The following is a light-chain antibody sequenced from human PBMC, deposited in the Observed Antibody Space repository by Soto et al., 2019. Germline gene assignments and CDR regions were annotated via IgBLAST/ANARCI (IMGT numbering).Light chain of an antibody. J-gene: IGKJ4*01. CDR2: KAS. Sequence: DIQMTQSPSTLSASVGDRVTLTCRASQSVGIWLAWYQQKPGKAPNLLIYKASTLQSGVQSRFSGSGSGTEFTLTISSLQPDDFATYYCQQYDDNPLTFGGGTKVEIK. V-gene: IGKV1-5*03. CDR1: QSVGIW. CDR3: QQYDDNPLT.